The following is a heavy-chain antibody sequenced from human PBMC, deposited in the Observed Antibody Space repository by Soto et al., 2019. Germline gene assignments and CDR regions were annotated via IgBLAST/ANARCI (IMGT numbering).Heavy chain of an antibody. Sequence: GASVKVSCKASGGTFSSYAISWVRQAPGQGLEWMGGIIPIFGTANYAQKFQGRVTITADESTSTAYMELSSLRSEDTAVYYCARGHRGYSFKGFDPWGQGTLVTVSS. CDR3: ARGHRGYSFKGFDP. J-gene: IGHJ5*02. V-gene: IGHV1-69*13. CDR2: IIPIFGTA. D-gene: IGHD5-18*01. CDR1: GGTFSSYA.